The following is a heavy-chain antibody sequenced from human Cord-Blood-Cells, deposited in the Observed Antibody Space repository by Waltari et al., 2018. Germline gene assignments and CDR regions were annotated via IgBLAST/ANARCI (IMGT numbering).Heavy chain of an antibody. CDR3: ASDPFWSGYDRYYYYMDV. V-gene: IGHV3-7*01. CDR2: IKQDGSEK. D-gene: IGHD3-3*01. Sequence: EVQLVESGGGLVQPGGSLRLSCAASGFTFSSYWMSWVRQAPGTGLEWVANIKQDGSEKYYVDSVKGRFTISRDNAKNSLYLQMNSLRAEDTAVYYCASDPFWSGYDRYYYYMDVWGKGTTVTVSS. J-gene: IGHJ6*03. CDR1: GFTFSSYW.